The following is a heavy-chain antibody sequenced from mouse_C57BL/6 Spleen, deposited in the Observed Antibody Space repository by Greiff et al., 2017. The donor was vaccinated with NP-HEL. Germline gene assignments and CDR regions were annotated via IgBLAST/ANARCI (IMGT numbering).Heavy chain of an antibody. D-gene: IGHD1-1*01. CDR2: IWRGGST. J-gene: IGHJ1*03. CDR3: AKNYYGSSYFDV. V-gene: IGHV2-5*01. Sequence: VKLMESGPGLVQPSQSLSITCTVSGFSLTSYGVHWVRQSPGKGLEWLGVIWRGGSTDYNAAFMSRLSITKDNSKSQVFFKMNSLQADDTAIYYCAKNYYGSSYFDVWGTGTTVTVSS. CDR1: GFSLTSYG.